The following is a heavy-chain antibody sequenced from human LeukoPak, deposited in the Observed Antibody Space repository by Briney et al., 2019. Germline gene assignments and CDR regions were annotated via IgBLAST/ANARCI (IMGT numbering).Heavy chain of an antibody. CDR1: GFTFDDYA. CDR3: AKDRGAISGSYYDY. Sequence: GGSLRLSCAASGFTFDDYAMHWVRQAPGKGLEWVSGISWNSGSIGYADSVKGRFTISRDNAKNSLYLQTNSLRAEDTALYYCAKDRGAISGSYYDYWGQGTLVTVSS. V-gene: IGHV3-9*01. J-gene: IGHJ4*02. CDR2: ISWNSGSI. D-gene: IGHD1-26*01.